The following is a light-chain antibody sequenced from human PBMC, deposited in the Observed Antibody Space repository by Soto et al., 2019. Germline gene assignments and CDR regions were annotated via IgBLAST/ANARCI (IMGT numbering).Light chain of an antibody. J-gene: IGLJ1*01. V-gene: IGLV1-47*01. CDR2: RNN. CDR3: AAWDDSLSGYV. Sequence: QSVLTQPPSAPGTPGQRVTISCSGSSSNIGSNYVYWYQQLPGTAPKLLIYRNNQRPSGVPDRFSGSKSGTSASLAMSGLRSEDEADYYCAAWDDSLSGYVFGTGTKVTVL. CDR1: SSNIGSNY.